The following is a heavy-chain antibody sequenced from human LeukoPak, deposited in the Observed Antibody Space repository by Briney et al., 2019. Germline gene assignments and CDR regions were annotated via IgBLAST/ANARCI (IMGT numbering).Heavy chain of an antibody. V-gene: IGHV3-23*01. J-gene: IGHJ4*02. CDR2: ISGSAEST. CDR3: AKDHGSGLLYFDY. Sequence: GGSLRLSCAASGFTFSSYAMSWVRQAPGKGLEWVSAISGSAESTYYADSVKGQFTISRDNSKNTLYLQMNSLRAEETALYYGAKDHGSGLLYFDYWGQGTLVTVSS. CDR1: GFTFSSYA. D-gene: IGHD6-19*01.